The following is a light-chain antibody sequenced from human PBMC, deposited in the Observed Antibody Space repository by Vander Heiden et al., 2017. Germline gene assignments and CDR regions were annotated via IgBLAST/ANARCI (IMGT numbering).Light chain of an antibody. V-gene: IGLV1-40*01. J-gene: IGLJ1*01. CDR3: QAFDSSLNGYV. CDR1: SANIRGRPD. CDR2: GNP. Sequence: QSILTQPPSASGNPGQRLIIPCAGSSANIRGRPDLTWYQQPPGTVPKLLFYGNPHPSSGVHDRFSASTSGTSASLAITGLQAEDAADYYCQAFDSSLNGYVFGTGTKLTVL.